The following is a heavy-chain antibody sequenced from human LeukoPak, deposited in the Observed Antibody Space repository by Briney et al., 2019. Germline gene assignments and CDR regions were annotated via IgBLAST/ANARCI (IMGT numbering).Heavy chain of an antibody. V-gene: IGHV1-18*01. Sequence: ASVKVSCKASGYTFTSYGISWVRQAPGQGLEWMGWISAYNGNTNYAQKLQGRVTMTTDTSTSTAYMELRSLRSDDTDVYYCAKSYYYDSSGYLEYFQHWGQGTLVTVSS. D-gene: IGHD3-22*01. CDR1: GYTFTSYG. CDR2: ISAYNGNT. J-gene: IGHJ1*01. CDR3: AKSYYYDSSGYLEYFQH.